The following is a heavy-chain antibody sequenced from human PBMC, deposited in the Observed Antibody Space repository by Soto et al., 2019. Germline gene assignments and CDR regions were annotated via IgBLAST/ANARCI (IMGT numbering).Heavy chain of an antibody. Sequence: PSETLSLTCTASGDSLSTYYWTWIRQPPGKTLEWIGVISYSGSTTYNPSRKSRVTISVDTSKNQFSLKVTSVTPADTAVYFCARSAALAWTSAYGMDVWGQGTTVTVSS. CDR1: GDSLSTYY. D-gene: IGHD1-1*01. V-gene: IGHV4-59*01. CDR2: ISYSGST. CDR3: ARSAALAWTSAYGMDV. J-gene: IGHJ6*02.